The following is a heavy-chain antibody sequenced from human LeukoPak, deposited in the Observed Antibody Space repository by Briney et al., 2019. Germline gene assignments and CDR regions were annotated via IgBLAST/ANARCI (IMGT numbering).Heavy chain of an antibody. V-gene: IGHV4-34*01. Sequence: SETLSLTCGVYDGSFSSYYWSWIRQPPGKGLEWIGEINHSGSTNYNPSLKSRLTISVDTSKNQFSLKLSSVAAADTAVYYCARGDRPLEIPPLIRKKNAFDIWGQGTMVTVSS. CDR3: ARGDRPLEIPPLIRKKNAFDI. J-gene: IGHJ3*02. D-gene: IGHD2-8*01. CDR2: INHSGST. CDR1: DGSFSSYY.